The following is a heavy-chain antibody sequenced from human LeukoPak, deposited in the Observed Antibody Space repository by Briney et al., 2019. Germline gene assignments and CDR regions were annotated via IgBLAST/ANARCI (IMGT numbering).Heavy chain of an antibody. CDR3: ARSGLDYYYYMDV. CDR1: GFTFSSYA. J-gene: IGHJ6*03. D-gene: IGHD3/OR15-3a*01. CDR2: ISSSSSYI. V-gene: IGHV3-21*01. Sequence: GGSLRHSCAASGFTFSSYAMSWVRQAPGKGLEWVSSISSSSSYIYYADSVKGRFTISRDNAKNSLYLQMNSLRAEDTAVYYCARSGLDYYYYMDVWGKGTTVTVSS.